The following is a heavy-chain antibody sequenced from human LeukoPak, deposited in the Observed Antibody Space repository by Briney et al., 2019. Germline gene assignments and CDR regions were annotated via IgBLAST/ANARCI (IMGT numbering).Heavy chain of an antibody. V-gene: IGHV3-53*01. CDR1: GFTVSSNY. D-gene: IGHD2-15*01. CDR3: AKKYCSGFSCYSEDY. Sequence: GGSLRLSCAASGFTVSSNYMSWVRQAPGKGLEWVSVIYSGGSAYFADSVKGRFTISRDNSKNTLYLQMNSLRVEDTAVYYCAKKYCSGFSCYSEDYWGQGTLVTVSS. CDR2: IYSGGSA. J-gene: IGHJ4*02.